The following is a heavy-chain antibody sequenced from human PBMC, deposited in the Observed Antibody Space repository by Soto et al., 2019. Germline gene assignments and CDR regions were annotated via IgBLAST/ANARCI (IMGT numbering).Heavy chain of an antibody. J-gene: IGHJ6*02. CDR1: GASISSSSCY. CDR2: IYYSGST. V-gene: IGHV4-61*01. CDR3: ARDQAGWETAMVTAEEYYGMDV. Sequence: SATLSLTCTISGASISSSSCYWAWIRQPPGQGLEWIGYIYYSGSTNYNPSLKSRVTISVDTSKNQFSLKLSSMTAADTAVYYCARDQAGWETAMVTAEEYYGMDVWGQGTTVT. D-gene: IGHD5-18*01.